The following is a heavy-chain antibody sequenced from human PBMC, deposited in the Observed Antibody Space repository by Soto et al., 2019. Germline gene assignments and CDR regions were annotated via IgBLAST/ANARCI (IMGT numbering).Heavy chain of an antibody. CDR2: IYSGGST. V-gene: IGHV3-53*04. J-gene: IGHJ6*03. D-gene: IGHD6-6*01. CDR1: GFTVSSNY. Sequence: GALRLSCAASGFTVSSNYMSWVRQAPGKGLEWVSVIYSGGSTYYADSVKGRFTISRHNSKNTLYLQMNSLRAEDTAVYYCARVQAGVARPFYYYYMDVWGKGTTVTVSS. CDR3: ARVQAGVARPFYYYYMDV.